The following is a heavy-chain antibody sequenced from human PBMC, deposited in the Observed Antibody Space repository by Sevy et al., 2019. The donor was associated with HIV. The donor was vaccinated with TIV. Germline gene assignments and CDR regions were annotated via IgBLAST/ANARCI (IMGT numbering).Heavy chain of an antibody. Sequence: ASVKVSCKASGGTFSSYAISWVRQAPGQGLEWMGGIIPIFGTANYAQKFQGRVTITADESTSTAYMELSSLRSEDTAVYYCARVPTYYYGSATYFDYWGQGTLVTVSS. CDR3: ARVPTYYYGSATYFDY. V-gene: IGHV1-69*13. CDR2: IIPIFGTA. J-gene: IGHJ4*02. CDR1: GGTFSSYA. D-gene: IGHD3-10*01.